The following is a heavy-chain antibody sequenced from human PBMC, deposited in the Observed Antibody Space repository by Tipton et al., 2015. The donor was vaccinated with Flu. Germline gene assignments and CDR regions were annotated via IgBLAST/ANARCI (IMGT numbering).Heavy chain of an antibody. CDR2: IFYSGDT. Sequence: GLVKPSQTLSLTCIVSGGSIRSGDYYWSWIRQSPGKGLEWIGYIFYSGDTYYNPSLKSRVTISLDTSKNQFSLKLTSVTAADTAVYSCARGNRYCGGDCYSSTNWHFDLWGRGTLVTVSS. CDR1: GGSIRSGDYY. V-gene: IGHV4-30-4*01. J-gene: IGHJ2*01. CDR3: ARGNRYCGGDCYSSTNWHFDL. D-gene: IGHD2-21*02.